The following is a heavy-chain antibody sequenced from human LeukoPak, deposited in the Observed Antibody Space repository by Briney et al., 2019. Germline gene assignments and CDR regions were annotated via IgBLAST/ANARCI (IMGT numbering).Heavy chain of an antibody. D-gene: IGHD6-6*01. V-gene: IGHV1-8*01. J-gene: IGHJ6*03. Sequence: ASVKVSCKASGYTFTSYDINWVRQATGQGLEWMGWMNPNSGNTGYAQKFQGRVTMTRNTSISTAYTELSSLRSEDTAVYYCARGLRARYSSSSNYYYYYMDVWGKGTTVTASS. CDR3: ARGLRARYSSSSNYYYYYMDV. CDR2: MNPNSGNT. CDR1: GYTFTSYD.